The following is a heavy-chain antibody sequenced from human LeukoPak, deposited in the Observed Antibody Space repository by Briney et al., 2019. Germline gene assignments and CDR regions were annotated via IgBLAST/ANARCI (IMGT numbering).Heavy chain of an antibody. CDR2: IYYSGST. J-gene: IGHJ1*01. CDR3: ARYFVWDEYFQH. CDR1: VGSISSRSYY. V-gene: IGHV4-39*01. Sequence: SDTLSLTCTVWVGSISSRSYYWGWIRQPPGKGLGWIGGIYYSGSTYYNPSLQSRGTISVDTSKNQFSLKLSSVTAADTAVYYCARYFVWDEYFQHWGQGTLVTVSS. D-gene: IGHD3-9*01.